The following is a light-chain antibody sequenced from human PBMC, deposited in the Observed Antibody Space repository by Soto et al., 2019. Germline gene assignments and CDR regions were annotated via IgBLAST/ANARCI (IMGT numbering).Light chain of an antibody. J-gene: IGKJ1*01. CDR3: QQRSNWPPT. Sequence: EIVMTQSPASLSVSPGERATLSCRASQTVSSKLAWYQQKPGQAPRLLIYGASTRATGIPARFSGSGSGTEFTLTISSLQSEDFAVYYCQQRSNWPPTFGQGTKVEIK. CDR2: GAS. V-gene: IGKV3-15*01. CDR1: QTVSSK.